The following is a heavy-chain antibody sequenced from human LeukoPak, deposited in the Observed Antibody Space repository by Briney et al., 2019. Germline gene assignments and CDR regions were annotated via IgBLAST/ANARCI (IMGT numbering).Heavy chain of an antibody. CDR1: GGSISSSNYY. Sequence: SQTLSLTCSVSGGSISSSNYYWGWIRQPPGKGLEWIGRIYYSGSTYHSPSLQSRVTISVDRSKNQFSLKLSSVTAADTAVHYCARQGSLGWRIDAFDIWGQGTLVTVSS. V-gene: IGHV4-39*01. J-gene: IGHJ3*02. CDR3: ARQGSLGWRIDAFDI. D-gene: IGHD6-19*01. CDR2: IYYSGST.